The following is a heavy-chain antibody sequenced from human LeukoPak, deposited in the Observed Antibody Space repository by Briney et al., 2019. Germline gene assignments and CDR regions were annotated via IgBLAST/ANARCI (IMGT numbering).Heavy chain of an antibody. D-gene: IGHD2-21*02. V-gene: IGHV3-7*04. CDR3: SRGDDFSGDS. CDR1: GFTFRTYW. J-gene: IGHJ5*01. CDR2: IHPDGIEK. Sequence: GGSLRLSCAASGFTFRTYWMSWVRQAPGKGLEWVANIHPDGIEKYHVDSVKGRFTIFRDNARNLLYLQMSSLRADDTAVYYCSRGDDFSGDSWGQGTLVTASS.